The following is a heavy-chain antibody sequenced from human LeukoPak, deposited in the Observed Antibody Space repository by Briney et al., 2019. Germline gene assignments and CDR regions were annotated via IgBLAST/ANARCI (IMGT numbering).Heavy chain of an antibody. CDR2: ISGSSNYI. J-gene: IGHJ4*02. CDR3: ARDRDCTGGSCRENLDY. V-gene: IGHV3-21*01. D-gene: IGHD2-15*01. CDR1: RLTFSTYS. Sequence: GGSLRLSCAVSRLTFSTYSMTWVRQAPGKGLEWVSSISGSSNYIHYADSVRGRFTISRDNAKNSLYLQMNNLRAEDTAVYYCARDRDCTGGSCRENLDYWGQGTLVTVSS.